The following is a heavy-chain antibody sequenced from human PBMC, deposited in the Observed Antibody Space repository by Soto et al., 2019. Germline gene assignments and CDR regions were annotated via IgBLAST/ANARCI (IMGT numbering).Heavy chain of an antibody. J-gene: IGHJ4*02. D-gene: IGHD3-9*01. Sequence: EVQLVQSGAEVKKPGESLKISCKGSGYSFTSYWIGWVRQMPGKGLEWMGIIYPGDSDTRYSPSFQGQVTISADKSIRTAYLQWSSLKASDTAMYYCARHYNTHFDWLPYPDYWGQGTLVTVSS. CDR1: GYSFTSYW. CDR2: IYPGDSDT. CDR3: ARHYNTHFDWLPYPDY. V-gene: IGHV5-51*01.